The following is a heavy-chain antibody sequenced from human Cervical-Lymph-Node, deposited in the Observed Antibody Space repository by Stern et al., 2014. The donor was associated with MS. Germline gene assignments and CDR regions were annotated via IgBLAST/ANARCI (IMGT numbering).Heavy chain of an antibody. CDR1: GDTFTDYA. CDR3: AREVGSLAMDV. D-gene: IGHD1-1*01. Sequence: QMQLVQSGAEVKKPGSSVQVSCKASGDTFTDYAISWVRQAPGQGPEWMGGITPIFGSADYEQKFQGRLTITADRSTSTAYMDLSSLTSEDTAVYYCAREVGSLAMDVWGQGTTVIVSS. J-gene: IGHJ6*01. V-gene: IGHV1-69*06. CDR2: ITPIFGSA.